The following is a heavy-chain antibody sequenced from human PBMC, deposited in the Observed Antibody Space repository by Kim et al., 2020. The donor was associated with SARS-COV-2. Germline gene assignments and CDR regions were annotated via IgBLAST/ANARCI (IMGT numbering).Heavy chain of an antibody. Sequence: GGSLRLSCAASGFTFDDYTMQWVRQVPGKGLEWVSLISWDGGSTYYADSVKGRFTISSDNSKNSLYLQMNSLRTEDTALYYCAKGGIYSGYDNFDYWGQGTLVTVSS. D-gene: IGHD5-12*01. CDR1: GFTFDDYT. CDR3: AKGGIYSGYDNFDY. J-gene: IGHJ4*02. CDR2: ISWDGGST. V-gene: IGHV3-43*01.